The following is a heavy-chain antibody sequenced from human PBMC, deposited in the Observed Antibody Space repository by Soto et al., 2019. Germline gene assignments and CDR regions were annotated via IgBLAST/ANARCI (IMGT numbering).Heavy chain of an antibody. D-gene: IGHD3-3*01. Sequence: QLQLQESGPGLVKPSETLSLTCTVSGGSISSSSYYWGWIRQPPGKGLEWIGSIYYSGSTYYNPSLKSRVTISVDTSKNQFSLKLSSVTAADTAVYYCARLRFLDSLWPYYYYMDVWGKGTTVTVSS. V-gene: IGHV4-39*01. CDR1: GGSISSSSYY. CDR3: ARLRFLDSLWPYYYYMDV. CDR2: IYYSGST. J-gene: IGHJ6*03.